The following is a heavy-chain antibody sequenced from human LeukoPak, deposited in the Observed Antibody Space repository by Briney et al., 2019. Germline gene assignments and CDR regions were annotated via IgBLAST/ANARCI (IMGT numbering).Heavy chain of an antibody. D-gene: IGHD2-15*01. Sequence: GSLRLSCAASGFTFSSYWMHWVRQAPGKGLVWVSRINSDGSSTSYADSVKGRFTISRDNAKNTLYLQMNSLRAEDTAVYYCARGCCSGGSCYSGALPGGYWGQGTLVTVSS. CDR2: INSDGSST. V-gene: IGHV3-74*01. CDR1: GFTFSSYW. CDR3: ARGCCSGGSCYSGALPGGY. J-gene: IGHJ4*02.